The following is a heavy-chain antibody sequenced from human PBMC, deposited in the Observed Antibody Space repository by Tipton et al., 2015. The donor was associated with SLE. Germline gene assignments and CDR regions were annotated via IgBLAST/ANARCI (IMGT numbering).Heavy chain of an antibody. J-gene: IGHJ4*02. Sequence: SLRLSCVASAFTLGNYWMSWVRQAPGKGLEWVANIQEDGSEKHYVDSVKGRFTISRDNAKNSMYLQMNSLRAEDTAVYYCANRAWLECWGQGTLVTVSS. CDR2: IQEDGSEK. CDR1: AFTLGNYW. D-gene: IGHD5-12*01. CDR3: ANRAWLEC. V-gene: IGHV3-7*01.